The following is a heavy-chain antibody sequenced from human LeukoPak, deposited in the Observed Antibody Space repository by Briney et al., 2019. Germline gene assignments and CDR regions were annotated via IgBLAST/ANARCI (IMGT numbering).Heavy chain of an antibody. CDR2: ISGSRDAT. CDR1: GYAFSRND. Sequence: GGSLRLSCAASGYAFSRNDMFWVRQAPGKGLEWVSCISGSRDATYYADSVRGRFTISRDNSQNTVFLQMNSLRAEDTAIYFCAKGGPGAFDFWGQGTMVTVSS. J-gene: IGHJ3*01. D-gene: IGHD2-15*01. CDR3: AKGGPGAFDF. V-gene: IGHV3-23*01.